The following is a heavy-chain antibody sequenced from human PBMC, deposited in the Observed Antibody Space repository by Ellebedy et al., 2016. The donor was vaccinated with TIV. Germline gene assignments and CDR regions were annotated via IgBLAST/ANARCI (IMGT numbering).Heavy chain of an antibody. CDR2: ITTGSSII. V-gene: IGHV3-48*02. CDR1: GFTFSSYN. CDR3: ARLHLYGVDV. Sequence: GESLKISCAASGFTFSSYNMNWVRQAPGKGLEWVSYITTGSSIIYYADSVKGRFTISRDNAKNSLYLQMNSLRHEDTAVYYCARLHLYGVDVWGQGTTVTVSS. J-gene: IGHJ6*02.